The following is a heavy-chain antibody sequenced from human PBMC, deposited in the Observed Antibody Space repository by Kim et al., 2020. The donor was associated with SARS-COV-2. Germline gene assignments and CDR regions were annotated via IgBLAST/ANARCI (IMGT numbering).Heavy chain of an antibody. CDR1: GFTFDDYA. CDR3: AKDYRQQLVRGSIDY. V-gene: IGHV3-9*01. CDR2: ISWNSGSI. D-gene: IGHD6-13*01. J-gene: IGHJ4*02. Sequence: GGSLRLSCAASGFTFDDYAMHWVRQAPGKGLEWVSGISWNSGSIGYADSVKGRFTISRDNAKNSLYLQMNSLRAEDTALYYCAKDYRQQLVRGSIDYWGQGTLVTVSS.